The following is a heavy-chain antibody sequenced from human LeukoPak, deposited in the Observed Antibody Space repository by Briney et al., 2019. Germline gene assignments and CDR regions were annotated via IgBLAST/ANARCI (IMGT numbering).Heavy chain of an antibody. D-gene: IGHD2-2*01. CDR1: GFTFSSYW. J-gene: IGHJ6*03. Sequence: GGSLRLSCAASGFTFSSYWMHWVRQAPGKGLVWVSRINTDGISSYADPVKGRFTISRDNAKNTVYLQMNSLRAEDTAAYYCARDKRYCSSTSCYDDYYFYYMDVWGKGTTVTVSS. V-gene: IGHV3-74*01. CDR2: INTDGIS. CDR3: ARDKRYCSSTSCYDDYYFYYMDV.